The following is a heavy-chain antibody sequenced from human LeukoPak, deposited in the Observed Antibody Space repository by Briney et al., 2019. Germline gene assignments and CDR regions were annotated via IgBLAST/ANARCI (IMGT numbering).Heavy chain of an antibody. V-gene: IGHV1-69*01. CDR3: ARGGYSYGYYYYGMDV. J-gene: IGHJ6*04. D-gene: IGHD5-18*01. CDR1: GGTFSSYA. Sequence: SVKVSCKASGGTFSSYAISWVRQAPGQGLEWMGGIIPIFGTANYAQKFQGRVTTTADESTSTAYMELSSLRSEDTAVYYCARGGYSYGYYYYGMDVWGKGTTVTVSS. CDR2: IIPIFGTA.